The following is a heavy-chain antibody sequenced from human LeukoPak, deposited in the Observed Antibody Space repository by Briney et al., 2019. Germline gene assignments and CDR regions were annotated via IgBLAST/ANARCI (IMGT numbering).Heavy chain of an antibody. CDR3: ARVAVAGPTGWFNS. D-gene: IGHD6-19*01. J-gene: IGHJ5*01. V-gene: IGHV3-9*01. CDR2: ISSTSAYI. Sequence: GRSLRLSCAASGFTFDDYAMNWVRQAPGKGLEWVSSISSTSAYIYYAESVKGRFSISRDNVDNVVHLQMSSLRNEDTAFYYCARVAVAGPTGWFNSWGQGTLVTVSS. CDR1: GFTFDDYA.